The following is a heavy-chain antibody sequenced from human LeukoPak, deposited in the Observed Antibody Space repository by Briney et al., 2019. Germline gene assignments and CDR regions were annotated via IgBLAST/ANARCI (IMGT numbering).Heavy chain of an antibody. CDR2: IANSVTT. CDR1: GDSITNNN. J-gene: IGHJ4*02. CDR3: ARYNTLNRGFSAVDY. V-gene: IGHV4-59*13. D-gene: IGHD3-10*01. Sequence: PETPSLTPSVSGDSITNNNSSSNPHCPRKGVGWIWCIANSVTTYYSASLKSRVTISVDTAKNHFSLNLRTVTAADTAVYYCARYNTLNRGFSAVDYWGQGTLVTVSS.